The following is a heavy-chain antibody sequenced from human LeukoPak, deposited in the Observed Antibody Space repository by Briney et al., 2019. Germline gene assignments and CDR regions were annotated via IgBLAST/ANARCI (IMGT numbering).Heavy chain of an antibody. CDR3: ARVGRGDHTWGSYYCDH. V-gene: IGHV4-59*01. CDR1: GDSISSNH. J-gene: IGHJ4*02. D-gene: IGHD3-16*01. CDR2: ISYSGKT. Sequence: SETLSLTCSVSGDSISSNHWSWIRQPPGKGLEWIGYISYSGKTSYNPSLKSRVTISVDTSKNQFSLKLSSVTAADTAVYYCARVGRGDHTWGSYYCDHWGQGTLVTVSS.